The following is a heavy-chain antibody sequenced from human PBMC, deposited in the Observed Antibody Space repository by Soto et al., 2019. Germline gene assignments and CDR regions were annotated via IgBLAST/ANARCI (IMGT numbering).Heavy chain of an antibody. CDR2: IYWDDDK. Sequence: QITLKESGPTLVKPTQTLTLTCTFSGFSLTTRGVGVGWIRQPPGKALECLALIYWDDDKRYSPSLQSRLSITTDTSKNQVVLTMTNVDPVDTATYYCAQIPNYYQYDWFDPWGQGTLVSVSS. CDR3: AQIPNYYQYDWFDP. CDR1: GFSLTTRGVG. J-gene: IGHJ5*02. V-gene: IGHV2-5*02. D-gene: IGHD3-16*01.